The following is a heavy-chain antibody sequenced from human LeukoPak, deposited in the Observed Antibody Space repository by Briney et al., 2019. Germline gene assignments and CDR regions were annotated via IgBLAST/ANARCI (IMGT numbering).Heavy chain of an antibody. D-gene: IGHD6-6*01. CDR2: IYYSGST. CDR3: ARVRAARDAFDI. V-gene: IGHV4-59*01. Sequence: SETLSLTCTVSGGSLSSYYWSWIRQPPGKGLEWIGYIYYSGSTNYNPSLKSRVTISVDTSKNQFPLKLSSVTAADTAVYYCARVRAARDAFDIWGQGTMVTVSS. J-gene: IGHJ3*02. CDR1: GGSLSSYY.